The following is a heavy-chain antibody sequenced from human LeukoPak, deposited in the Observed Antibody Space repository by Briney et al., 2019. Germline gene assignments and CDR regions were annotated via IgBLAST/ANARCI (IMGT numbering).Heavy chain of an antibody. D-gene: IGHD3-16*01. Sequence: GGSLRLSCAASGFTFSSEWMSWVRQAPGKGLEWVANIKQDGSEKYYVDSVKGRFTISRDDAKNSLYLQMNSLRAEDTAVYYCAREGEPYYFDYWGQGTLVTVSS. CDR1: GFTFSSEW. CDR2: IKQDGSEK. J-gene: IGHJ4*02. V-gene: IGHV3-7*01. CDR3: AREGEPYYFDY.